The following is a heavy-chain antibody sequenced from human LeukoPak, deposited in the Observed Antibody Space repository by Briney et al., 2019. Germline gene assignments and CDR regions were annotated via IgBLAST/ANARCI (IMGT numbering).Heavy chain of an antibody. D-gene: IGHD3-10*01. CDR3: ARDYYGSGSYYFPLPFFDY. CDR2: ISSSSSYI. J-gene: IGHJ4*02. V-gene: IGHV3-21*01. Sequence: AGGSLRLSCAASGFTFSSYSMNWVRQAPGKGLEWVSSISSSSSYIYYADSVKGRFTISRDNAKNSLYLQMNSLRAEDTAVYYCARDYYGSGSYYFPLPFFDYWGQGTLVTVSS. CDR1: GFTFSSYS.